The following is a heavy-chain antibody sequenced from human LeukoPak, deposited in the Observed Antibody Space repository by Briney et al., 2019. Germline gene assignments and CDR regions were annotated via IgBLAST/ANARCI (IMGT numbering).Heavy chain of an antibody. CDR3: ARDGSSGRGYYYYYGMDV. Sequence: GGSLRLSCAASGFTVNTNYMSWVRQAPGKGLEWVSIMHSVGTTYYADSVKGRFTFSRDNSKNTLYPQMNNLRAEDTAVYYCARDGSSGRGYYYYYGMDVWGEGTTVTVSS. D-gene: IGHD1-26*01. J-gene: IGHJ6*04. V-gene: IGHV3-53*01. CDR2: MHSVGTT. CDR1: GFTVNTNY.